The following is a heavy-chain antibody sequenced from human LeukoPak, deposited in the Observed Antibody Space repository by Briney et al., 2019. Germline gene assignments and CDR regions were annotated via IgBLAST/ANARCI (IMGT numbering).Heavy chain of an antibody. J-gene: IGHJ4*02. CDR2: ISYNGGDK. D-gene: IGHD2-21*01. CDR1: GFTFSDHY. CDR3: AKDVALRAAAYYFDY. V-gene: IGHV3-30*18. Sequence: GGSLRLSCAASGFTFSDHYMHWVRQAPGKGLEWVAVISYNGGDKKYADSVKGRFTISRDNSKNTVYLEMNSLRAEDTAVYYCAKDVALRAAAYYFDYWGQGALVTVSS.